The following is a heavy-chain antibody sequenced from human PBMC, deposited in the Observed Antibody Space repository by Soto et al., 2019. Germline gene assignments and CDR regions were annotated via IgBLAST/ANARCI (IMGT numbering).Heavy chain of an antibody. J-gene: IGHJ4*02. CDR3: ARQDIVLVPAAMRPGPFDY. D-gene: IGHD2-2*01. V-gene: IGHV4-30-4*01. CDR1: GGSISSGDYY. Sequence: PSETLSLTCTVSGGSISSGDYYWSWIRQPPGKGLEWIGYIYYSGSTYYNPSLKSRVIISLDTSKNQLSLKLSSVTAADTAVFYCARQDIVLVPAAMRPGPFDYWGQGSLVTVSS. CDR2: IYYSGST.